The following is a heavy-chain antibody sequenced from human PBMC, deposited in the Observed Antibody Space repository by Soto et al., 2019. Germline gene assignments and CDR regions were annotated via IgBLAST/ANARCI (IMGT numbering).Heavy chain of an antibody. V-gene: IGHV4-4*07. CDR2: IYSTGST. D-gene: IGHD3-10*01. Sequence: PSETLSLTCTISGGSISGYYWNWIRQPAGKGLEWIGRIYSTGSTKYNPSLQSRVTMSVDMSKNQFSLKLTSVTAADTAFYYCARSFYYGSGSAHTDLGYWGQGTLVTVSS. CDR3: ARSFYYGSGSAHTDLGY. CDR1: GGSISGYY. J-gene: IGHJ4*02.